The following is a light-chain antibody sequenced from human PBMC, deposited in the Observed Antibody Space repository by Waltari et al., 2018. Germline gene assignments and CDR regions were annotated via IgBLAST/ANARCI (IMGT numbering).Light chain of an antibody. CDR3: QQFYGSPFT. CDR1: RSVLYSPNHKNY. Sequence: DIVMTQSPDSLAVSLGERATINCKSSRSVLYSPNHKNYLSWYQQKPGQPQKRLIYWASTRESGGPDRVSGSGSGTDFTLTISSLQAEDVALYYCQQFYGSPFTFGGGTKVEIK. V-gene: IGKV4-1*01. CDR2: WAS. J-gene: IGKJ4*01.